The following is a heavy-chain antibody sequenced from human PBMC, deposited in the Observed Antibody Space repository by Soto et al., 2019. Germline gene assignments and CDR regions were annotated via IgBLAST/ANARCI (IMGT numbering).Heavy chain of an antibody. CDR3: AKGLYSSSAPFDY. CDR2: ISWNSGSI. Sequence: GGSLRLSCAASGFTFDDYAMHWVRQAPGKGLEWVSGISWNSGSIGYADSVKGRFTFSRDNAKNSLYLQMNSLRAEDTALYYGAKGLYSSSAPFDYWGQGTLVTVSS. J-gene: IGHJ4*02. CDR1: GFTFDDYA. D-gene: IGHD6-6*01. V-gene: IGHV3-9*01.